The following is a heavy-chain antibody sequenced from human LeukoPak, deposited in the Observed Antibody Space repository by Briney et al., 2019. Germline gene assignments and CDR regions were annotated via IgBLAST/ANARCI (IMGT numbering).Heavy chain of an antibody. J-gene: IGHJ6*02. D-gene: IGHD3-10*01. Sequence: PGGSLRLSCTASGFTLDDYAMHWVRQAPGKGLEWVSGINWNSGGRGYADSVKGRFTISRDNAKNSLYLQMNSLRVEDTALYYCAKASLHFGELRYGMDVWGQGTTVTASS. CDR3: AKASLHFGELRYGMDV. V-gene: IGHV3-9*01. CDR1: GFTLDDYA. CDR2: INWNSGGR.